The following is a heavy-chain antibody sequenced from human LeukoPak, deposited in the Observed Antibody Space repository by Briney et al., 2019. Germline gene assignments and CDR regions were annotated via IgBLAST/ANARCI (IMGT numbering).Heavy chain of an antibody. D-gene: IGHD5-24*01. CDR3: ARAAGEMATIRY. CDR1: GFTFDDFC. J-gene: IGHJ4*02. Sequence: GGSLRLSCAASGFTFDDFCLSWVRQAPGKGLEWVSSISSSSSYIYYADSVNGRFTISRDNDKNSLYLQMNSLRAEDTAVYYCARAAGEMATIRYWGQGTLVTVSS. CDR2: ISSSSSYI. V-gene: IGHV3-21*01.